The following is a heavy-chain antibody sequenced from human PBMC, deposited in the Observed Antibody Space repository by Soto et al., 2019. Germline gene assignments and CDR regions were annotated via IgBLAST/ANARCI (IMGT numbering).Heavy chain of an antibody. Sequence: SETLSLTCTVAGGSISSYYWSWIRQPPGKGLEWIGYIYYSGSTNYNPSLKSRVTISVDTSKNQFSLKLSSVTAADTAVYYCARSGSGSFIDIDYWGHGTLVTVSS. CDR2: IYYSGST. V-gene: IGHV4-59*08. CDR1: GGSISSYY. D-gene: IGHD3-10*01. J-gene: IGHJ4*01. CDR3: ARSGSGSFIDIDY.